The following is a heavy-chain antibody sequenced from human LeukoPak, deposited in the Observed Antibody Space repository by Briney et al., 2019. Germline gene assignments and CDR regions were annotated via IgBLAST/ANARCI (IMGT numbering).Heavy chain of an antibody. Sequence: VAVISYDGSNKYYADSGKGRFTISRDNSKNTLYLQMSSLRAEDTAVYYCARDAPGQSYFDHWGQGTLVTVSS. V-gene: IGHV3-30*15. CDR3: ARDAPGQSYFDH. CDR2: ISYDGSNK. J-gene: IGHJ4*02. D-gene: IGHD2-2*01.